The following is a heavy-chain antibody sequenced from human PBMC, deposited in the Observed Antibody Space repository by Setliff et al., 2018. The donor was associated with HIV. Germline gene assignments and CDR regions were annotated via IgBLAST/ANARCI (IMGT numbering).Heavy chain of an antibody. CDR3: ARGAPYCNHGICHLFDY. CDR2: INHSGRA. V-gene: IGHV4-34*01. D-gene: IGHD2-8*01. Sequence: SETLSLTCAVYGGSFSGYYWSWIRQPPGKGPEWLGEINHSGRAKYNPSLKSRASISADTSKNQFSLRLTSVTAADTAVYYCARGAPYCNHGICHLFDYWGHGNLVTVSS. J-gene: IGHJ4*01. CDR1: GGSFSGYY.